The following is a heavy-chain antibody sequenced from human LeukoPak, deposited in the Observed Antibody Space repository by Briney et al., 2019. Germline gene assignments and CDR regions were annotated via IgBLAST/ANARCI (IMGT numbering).Heavy chain of an antibody. CDR3: ARRQGCSSSSCPPDS. D-gene: IGHD2-15*01. CDR2: SYRVDSET. Sequence: GGALKTSLWGSGFRFTTHWIGRGRPMPGKGLEGMRISYRVDSETRYSPSFQGQGAMSADKSINTAYLQWSSLKASDTAMYYCARRQGCSSSSCPPDSWGQGTLVTVSS. CDR1: GFRFTTHW. V-gene: IGHV5-51*01. J-gene: IGHJ4*02.